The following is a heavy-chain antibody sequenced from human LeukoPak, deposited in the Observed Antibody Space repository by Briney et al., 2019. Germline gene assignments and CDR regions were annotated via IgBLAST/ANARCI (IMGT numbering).Heavy chain of an antibody. D-gene: IGHD3-9*01. Sequence: SVKVSCKASGGTFSSYAISWVRQAPGQGLEWMGGIIPIFGTANYAQKFQGRVTITADESTSTAYMEPSSLRSEDTAVYYCARVPRDILTGYSPNNAFDIWGQGTMVTVSS. V-gene: IGHV1-69*01. CDR2: IIPIFGTA. CDR1: GGTFSSYA. J-gene: IGHJ3*02. CDR3: ARVPRDILTGYSPNNAFDI.